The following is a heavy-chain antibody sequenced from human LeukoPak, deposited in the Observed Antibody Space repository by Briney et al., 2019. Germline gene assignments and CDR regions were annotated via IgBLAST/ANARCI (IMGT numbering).Heavy chain of an antibody. CDR3: ARGVDYYGV. J-gene: IGHJ4*02. V-gene: IGHV4-34*01. Sequence: PSETLFLTCAVYGGSFSGYYWNWIRQPPGKGLEWIGEINHSGRTNYNPSLKSRVTISVDTSKKQFSLKLSSVTAADTAVYYCARGVDYYGVWGQGTLVTVSS. CDR2: INHSGRT. D-gene: IGHD3-10*01. CDR1: GGSFSGYY.